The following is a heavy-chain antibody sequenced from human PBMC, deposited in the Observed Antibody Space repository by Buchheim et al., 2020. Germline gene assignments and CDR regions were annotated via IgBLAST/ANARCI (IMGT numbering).Heavy chain of an antibody. D-gene: IGHD6-19*01. CDR2: ISYDGSNK. Sequence: VQLVESGGGLVQPGGSLRLSCAASGFTFSSYAMHWVRQAPGKGLEWVAVISYDGSNKYYADSVKGRFTISRDNSKNTLYLQMNSLRAEDTAVYYCARSRGISSGWFGLERYYYGMDVWGQGTT. CDR1: GFTFSSYA. V-gene: IGHV3-30-3*01. J-gene: IGHJ6*02. CDR3: ARSRGISSGWFGLERYYYGMDV.